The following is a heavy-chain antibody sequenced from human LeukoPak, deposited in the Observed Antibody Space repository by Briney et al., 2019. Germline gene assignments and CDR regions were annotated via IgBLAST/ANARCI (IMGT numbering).Heavy chain of an antibody. CDR3: ARSRDYCSGGSCYPANPFDY. V-gene: IGHV3-33*08. CDR2: IWYDGSNK. D-gene: IGHD2-15*01. CDR1: GFTVSSYG. J-gene: IGHJ4*02. Sequence: SGGSLRLSCAASGFTVSSYGMHWIRQAPGKGLEWVAVIWYDGSNKYYADSVKGRFTISRDNSKNTLYLQMNSLRAEDTAVYYCARSRDYCSGGSCYPANPFDYWGQGTLVTVSS.